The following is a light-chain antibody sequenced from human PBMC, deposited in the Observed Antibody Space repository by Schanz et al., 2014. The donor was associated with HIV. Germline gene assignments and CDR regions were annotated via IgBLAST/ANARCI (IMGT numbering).Light chain of an antibody. Sequence: QSVLTQPPSASGTPGQRVTISCSGSSSSIKTNTVNWFQQLPGTAPQLLIYNTYHRPSGVPDRFSGSESGTSASLAISGLQSEDEADYYCQSSDSSLSGSVFGTGTKLTVL. CDR3: QSSDSSLSGSV. CDR2: NTY. V-gene: IGLV1-44*01. CDR1: SSSIKTNT. J-gene: IGLJ1*01.